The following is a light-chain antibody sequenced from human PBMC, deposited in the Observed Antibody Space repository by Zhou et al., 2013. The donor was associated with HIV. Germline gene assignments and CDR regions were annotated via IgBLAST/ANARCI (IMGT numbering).Light chain of an antibody. CDR1: QSVISSY. CDR3: QQYGSSPLT. J-gene: IGKJ5*01. CDR2: GAS. Sequence: EIVLTQSPGTLSLSPGERATLSCRASQSVISSYFAWYQQKPGQAPRLLIYGASTRATGIPDRFSGSGSGTDFTLTISRLEPEDFAVYFCQQYGSSPLTFGQGTRLEIK. V-gene: IGKV3-20*01.